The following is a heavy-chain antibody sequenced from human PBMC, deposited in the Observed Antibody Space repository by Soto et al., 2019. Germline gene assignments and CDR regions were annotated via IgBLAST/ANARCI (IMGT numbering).Heavy chain of an antibody. D-gene: IGHD5-12*01. J-gene: IGHJ6*02. Sequence: GTSVKVSCKDSGRTFSSYASIWVRQAPGQGLELMGGIIPIFGTANYAQKFQGRVTITADESTSTAYMELSSLRSEDTAVYYCAGDRVYSGYHRGAPYYYYGMDVWGQGATVTAP. CDR3: AGDRVYSGYHRGAPYYYYGMDV. CDR1: GRTFSSYA. V-gene: IGHV1-69*13. CDR2: IIPIFGTA.